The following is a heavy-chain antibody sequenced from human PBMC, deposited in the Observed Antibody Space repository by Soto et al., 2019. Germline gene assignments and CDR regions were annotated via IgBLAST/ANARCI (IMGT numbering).Heavy chain of an antibody. Sequence: GGSLRLSCAASGFTLSSYIMTWVRQAPGKGLEWVSTISSSGGSTYYADSVKGRFTISRDNSKNTLYLQMNSLRADDTAVYYCAKSLPSRNAFDICAQRTTVPVSS. CDR1: GFTLSSYI. CDR2: ISSSGGST. V-gene: IGHV3-23*01. J-gene: IGHJ3*02. CDR3: AKSLPSRNAFDI.